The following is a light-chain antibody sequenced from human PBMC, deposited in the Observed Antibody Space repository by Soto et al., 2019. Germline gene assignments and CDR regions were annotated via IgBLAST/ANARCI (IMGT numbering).Light chain of an antibody. V-gene: IGKV3-15*01. J-gene: IGKJ1*01. Sequence: MTQSPSTLSVSPGERATLSCRASQSVGRNLAWYQQKPGQAPRLLIAGASTGATGVPATFSGSGSGTEFTLTINSLQSEDFAIYYCQQYNKWPWTFGQGTKVEIK. CDR1: QSVGRN. CDR2: GAS. CDR3: QQYNKWPWT.